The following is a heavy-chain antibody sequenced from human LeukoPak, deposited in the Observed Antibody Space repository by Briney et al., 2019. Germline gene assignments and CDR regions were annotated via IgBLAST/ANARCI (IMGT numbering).Heavy chain of an antibody. CDR1: GYTLTELS. J-gene: IGHJ4*02. Sequence: ASVKVSCKVSGYTLTELSMHWVRQAPGKGLEWMGWMNPNSGNTGYAQKFQGRVTITRNTSISTAYMELSSLRSEDTAVYYCARRSDSRYFDYWGQGTLVTVSS. D-gene: IGHD3-10*01. V-gene: IGHV1-8*03. CDR3: ARRSDSRYFDY. CDR2: MNPNSGNT.